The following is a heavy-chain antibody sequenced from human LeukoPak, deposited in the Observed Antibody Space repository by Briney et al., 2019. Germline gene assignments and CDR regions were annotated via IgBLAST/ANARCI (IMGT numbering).Heavy chain of an antibody. D-gene: IGHD6-13*01. Sequence: ETLSLTCTVSGGSISSSSYYRMNWVRQAPRKGLVWVSRINSDESSASYADSVKGRFTISRDNAKNTLFLQMNSLRAEDTAVYYCARDRGYGDIWGQGTMVTVSS. CDR1: GGSISSSSYYR. J-gene: IGHJ3*02. CDR2: INSDESSA. V-gene: IGHV3-74*01. CDR3: ARDRGYGDI.